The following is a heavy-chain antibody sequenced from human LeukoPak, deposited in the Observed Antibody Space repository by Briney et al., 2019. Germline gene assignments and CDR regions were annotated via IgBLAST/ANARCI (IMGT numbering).Heavy chain of an antibody. CDR2: ISYDGGNK. D-gene: IGHD2-2*01. CDR3: AKDQGVPAAIDY. Sequence: PGGSLRLSCAASGFTFSSYGMHWVRQAPGKGLEWVAVISYDGGNKYYADSVKGRFTISRDNSKNTLYLQMNSLRAEDTAVYYCAKDQGVPAAIDYWGQGTLVTVSS. CDR1: GFTFSSYG. J-gene: IGHJ4*02. V-gene: IGHV3-30*18.